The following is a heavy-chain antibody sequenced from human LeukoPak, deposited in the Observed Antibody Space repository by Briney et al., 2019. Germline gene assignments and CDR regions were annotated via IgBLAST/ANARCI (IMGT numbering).Heavy chain of an antibody. CDR1: GYTFTSYD. J-gene: IGHJ6*03. Sequence: ASVKVSCKASGYTFTSYDINWVRQAPGQGLEWMGGIIPIFGTANYAQKFQGRVTITADKSTSTAYMELSSLRSEDTAVYYCARAFAVDPYYYYYMDVWGKGTTVTVSS. CDR3: ARAFAVDPYYYYYMDV. CDR2: IIPIFGTA. V-gene: IGHV1-69*06. D-gene: IGHD2-21*01.